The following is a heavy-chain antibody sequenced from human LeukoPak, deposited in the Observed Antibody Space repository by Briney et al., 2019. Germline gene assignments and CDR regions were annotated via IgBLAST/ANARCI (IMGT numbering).Heavy chain of an antibody. CDR2: IYYSGST. CDR1: GGSISSSPYY. V-gene: IGHV4-39*07. CDR3: ARGSEQQLVLDALQH. Sequence: SETLSLTCTVSGGSISSSPYYWGWIRQPPGKGLEWIGSIYYSGSTNYNPSLKSRVTISVDTSKNQFSLKLSSVTAADTAVYYCARGSEQQLVLDALQHWGQGTLVTVSS. J-gene: IGHJ1*01. D-gene: IGHD6-13*01.